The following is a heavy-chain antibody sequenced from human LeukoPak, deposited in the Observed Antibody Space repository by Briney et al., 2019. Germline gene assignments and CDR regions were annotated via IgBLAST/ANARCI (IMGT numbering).Heavy chain of an antibody. CDR2: IIPILGIA. CDR1: GYTFTTYG. J-gene: IGHJ4*02. V-gene: IGHV1-69*04. Sequence: GASVKVSCKASGYTFTTYGITWVRQAPGQGLEWMGRIIPILGIANYAQKFQGRVTITADKSTSTAYMELSSLRSEDTAVYYCARVGIVAAMPDDYWGQGTLVTVSS. D-gene: IGHD5-12*01. CDR3: ARVGIVAAMPDDY.